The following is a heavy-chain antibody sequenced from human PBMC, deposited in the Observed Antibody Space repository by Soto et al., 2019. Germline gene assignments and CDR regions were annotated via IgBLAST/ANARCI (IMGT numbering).Heavy chain of an antibody. CDR2: INPNSGGT. V-gene: IGHV1-2*02. J-gene: IGHJ6*02. CDR1: GYTFTGYY. Sequence: QVQLVQSGAEVKKPGASVKVSCKASGYTFTGYYMHWVRQAPGQGLEWMGWINPNSGGTNYAQKYQGRVTMTRDTAISTAYMELSRLRSDDTAVDYCASGAGLRFLEWWPYGMDVWGQGTTVTVSS. D-gene: IGHD3-3*01. CDR3: ASGAGLRFLEWWPYGMDV.